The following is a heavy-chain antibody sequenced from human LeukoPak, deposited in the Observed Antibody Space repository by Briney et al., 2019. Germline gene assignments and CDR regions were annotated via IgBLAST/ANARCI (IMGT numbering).Heavy chain of an antibody. Sequence: SETLSLTCTASGGALSSDYWSWIRQPPGKGLEWIGYVSYSGTTNYNPSLSSRLTISLDTPKNRFSLNLYSVTAADTAIYFCAQYIRGPDYYIDVWGKGTTVAVSS. V-gene: IGHV4-59*01. D-gene: IGHD6-6*01. CDR1: GGALSSDY. CDR3: AQYIRGPDYYIDV. J-gene: IGHJ6*03. CDR2: VSYSGTT.